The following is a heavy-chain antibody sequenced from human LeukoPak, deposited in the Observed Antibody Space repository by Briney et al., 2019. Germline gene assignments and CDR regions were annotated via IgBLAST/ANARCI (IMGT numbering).Heavy chain of an antibody. CDR3: ARDSSGRPLDY. Sequence: LETLSLTCTVSGGSISSYYWSWIRQPPGKGLEWVGHIYYSGSTNYNPSLKSRVTISVDTSKNQFSLKLSSVTAADTAVYYCARDSSGRPLDYWGQGTLVTVSS. D-gene: IGHD6-19*01. CDR2: IYYSGST. CDR1: GGSISSYY. J-gene: IGHJ4*02. V-gene: IGHV4-59*01.